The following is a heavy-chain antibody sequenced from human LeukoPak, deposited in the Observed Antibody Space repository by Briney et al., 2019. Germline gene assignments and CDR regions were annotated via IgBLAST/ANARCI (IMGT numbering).Heavy chain of an antibody. V-gene: IGHV1-69*13. D-gene: IGHD3-10*01. CDR3: ARLITMVRGAKYYFDY. Sequence: SVKVSCKASGGTFSSYAISWVRQAPGQGLEWMGGIIPIFGTANYAQKFQGRVTITADESTSTAYMELSSLRSEDTAAYYCARLITMVRGAKYYFDYWGQGTLVTVSS. CDR1: GGTFSSYA. J-gene: IGHJ4*02. CDR2: IIPIFGTA.